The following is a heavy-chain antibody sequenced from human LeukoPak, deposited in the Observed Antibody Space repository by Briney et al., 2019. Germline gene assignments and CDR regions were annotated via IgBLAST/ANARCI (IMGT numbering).Heavy chain of an antibody. CDR1: GFSFCAYA. D-gene: IGHD2-2*01. V-gene: IGHV3-30*01. CDR2: TSNHGNDG. Sequence: GGSLRLSCTDSGFSFCAYAMHWVRQSPGKGLEWVAVTSNHGNDGFYADSVKGRFTISRDNSKRTLYLQMDSLRPEDTGVYYCTRDRGAMNDFDYWGQGTLVTVSS. J-gene: IGHJ4*02. CDR3: TRDRGAMNDFDY.